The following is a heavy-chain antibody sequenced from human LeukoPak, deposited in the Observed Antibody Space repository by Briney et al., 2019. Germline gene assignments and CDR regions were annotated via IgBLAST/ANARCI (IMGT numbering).Heavy chain of an antibody. CDR3: ARGFGDYYDSSGYYYSPYYFDY. CDR2: ISSSSSYI. J-gene: IGHJ4*02. Sequence: GGSLRLSCAASGFTFSSYSMNWVRQAPGKGLGWVSSISSSSSYIYYADSVKGRFTISRDNAKNSLYLQMNSLRAEDTAVYYCARGFGDYYDSSGYYYSPYYFDYWGQGTLVTVSS. CDR1: GFTFSSYS. V-gene: IGHV3-21*01. D-gene: IGHD3-22*01.